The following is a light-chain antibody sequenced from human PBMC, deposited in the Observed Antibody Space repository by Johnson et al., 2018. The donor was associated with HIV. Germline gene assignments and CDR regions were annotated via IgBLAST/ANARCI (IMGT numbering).Light chain of an antibody. CDR3: GTWDNSLSAGGV. V-gene: IGLV1-51*02. CDR1: SSNIGNNY. CDR2: ENN. Sequence: QSVLTQPPSVSAAPGQKVTISCSGSSSNIGNNYISWYQQFPGTAPKLLIYENNKRPSGIPDRISGSKSGTSATLDITGLQTGDEADYYCGTWDNSLSAGGVFGTGTKVTVL. J-gene: IGLJ1*01.